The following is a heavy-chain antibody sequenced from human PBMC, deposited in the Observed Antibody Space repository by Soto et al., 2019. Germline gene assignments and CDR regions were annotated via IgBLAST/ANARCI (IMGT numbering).Heavy chain of an antibody. V-gene: IGHV3-30-3*01. CDR3: ASLCSGGSCYGAG. Sequence: QVQLVESGGGVVQPGRSLRLSCAASGFTFSSYAMHWVRQAPGKGLEWVAVISYDGSNKYYADSVKGRFTISRDNSKNTLYLQMNSLRAEDTAVYYCASLCSGGSCYGAGWGQGTLVTVSS. J-gene: IGHJ4*02. D-gene: IGHD2-15*01. CDR1: GFTFSSYA. CDR2: ISYDGSNK.